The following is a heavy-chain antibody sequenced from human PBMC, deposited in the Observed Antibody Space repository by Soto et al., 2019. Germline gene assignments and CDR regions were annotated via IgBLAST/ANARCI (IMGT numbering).Heavy chain of an antibody. Sequence: ETQLVESGGGLVKPGGSLRLSCAASGFSFSNAWMSWVRQAPGKGLEWLGHIKKKTDGGTADYAAPVKGRFTISRDDSKNTLYLQMNSLRTEDTAVYYCSTQWLDWGQGTLVTVSS. CDR2: IKKKTDGGTA. D-gene: IGHD6-19*01. CDR1: GFSFSNAW. CDR3: STQWLD. J-gene: IGHJ4*02. V-gene: IGHV3-15*01.